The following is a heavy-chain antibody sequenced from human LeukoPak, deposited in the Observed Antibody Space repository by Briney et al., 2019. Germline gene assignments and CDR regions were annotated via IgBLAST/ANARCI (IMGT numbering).Heavy chain of an antibody. CDR1: GFTFSSYS. CDR3: ARAYGGNAYYFDY. V-gene: IGHV3-21*01. J-gene: IGHJ4*02. D-gene: IGHD4-23*01. Sequence: GGSLRLSCAASGFTFSSYSMNWVRQAPGKGLEWVSSISSSSSYIYYADSVKGRFTISRDNAKNSPYLQINSLRAEDTAVYYCARAYGGNAYYFDYWGQGTLVTVSS. CDR2: ISSSSSYI.